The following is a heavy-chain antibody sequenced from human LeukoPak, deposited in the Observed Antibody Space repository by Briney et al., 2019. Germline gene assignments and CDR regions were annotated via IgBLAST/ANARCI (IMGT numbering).Heavy chain of an antibody. CDR3: ARAAALRANSGYDY. D-gene: IGHD5-12*01. V-gene: IGHV4-34*01. Sequence: PSETLSLTCAVYSGSFSGYYWSWIRQPPGKGLEWIGKINHSGSTNYNPSLKSRVTISVDTSKNQFSLKLSSVTAADTAVYYCARAAALRANSGYDYWGQGTLVTVSS. CDR1: SGSFSGYY. J-gene: IGHJ4*02. CDR2: INHSGST.